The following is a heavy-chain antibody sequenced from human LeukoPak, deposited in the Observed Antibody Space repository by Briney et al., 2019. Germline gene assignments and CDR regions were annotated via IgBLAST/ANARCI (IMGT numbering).Heavy chain of an antibody. CDR2: INHSGST. J-gene: IGHJ6*02. V-gene: IGHV4-34*01. CDR1: GGSFSGYY. Sequence: SETLSLTCAVYGGSFSGYYWSWIRQPPGKGLEWIGEINHSGSTNYNPSLKSRVTISVDTSKNQFSLKLSSVTAADTAVYYCARLTSAEVYGMDVWGQGTTVTVSS. CDR3: ARLTSAEVYGMDV. D-gene: IGHD6-25*01.